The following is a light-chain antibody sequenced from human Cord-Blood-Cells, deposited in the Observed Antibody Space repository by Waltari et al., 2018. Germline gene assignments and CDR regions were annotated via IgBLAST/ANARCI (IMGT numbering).Light chain of an antibody. CDR3: QQYNNWPWT. Sequence: IVMTQSPATLSVSPGERATLSCRASQSVSSNFTRYQQKPGQAPRLLIYGASTRATGIPARFSGSGSGTEFTLTISSLQSEDFAVYYCQQYNNWPWTFGQGTKVEIK. V-gene: IGKV3-15*01. J-gene: IGKJ1*01. CDR2: GAS. CDR1: QSVSSN.